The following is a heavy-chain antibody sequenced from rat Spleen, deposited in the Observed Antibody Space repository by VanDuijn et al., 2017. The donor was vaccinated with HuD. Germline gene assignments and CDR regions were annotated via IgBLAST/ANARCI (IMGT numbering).Heavy chain of an antibody. CDR2: INTDGGGT. CDR3: ATPTPGIPFTY. V-gene: IGHV5-58*01. J-gene: IGHJ3*01. Sequence: EVQLVESGGGLVQPGRSLKLSCVASGFTFSSYWMYWIRQAPGKGLEWVSSINTDGGGTYYPDSVKGRFTISRDNAENTVYLQMDSLRSEDTATYYCATPTPGIPFTYWGQGTLVTVSS. CDR1: GFTFSSYW. D-gene: IGHD1-4*01.